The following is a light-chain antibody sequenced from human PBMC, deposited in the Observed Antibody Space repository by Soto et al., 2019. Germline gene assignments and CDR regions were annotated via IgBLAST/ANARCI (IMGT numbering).Light chain of an antibody. CDR3: CSYAGRSTFEV. Sequence: QSVLTQPASVSGSPGQSITISCTGTSSDVATFNLVSWYQQYPGKAPKLMIYEGSKRPSGVSNRFSGSRSGNTASLTISGLQAEDDADYYCCSYAGRSTFEVFGGGTKLTVL. CDR1: SSDVATFNL. J-gene: IGLJ3*02. CDR2: EGS. V-gene: IGLV2-23*03.